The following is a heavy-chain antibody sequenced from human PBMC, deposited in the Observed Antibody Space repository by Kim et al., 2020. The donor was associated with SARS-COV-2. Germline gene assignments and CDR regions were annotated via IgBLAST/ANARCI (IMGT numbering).Heavy chain of an antibody. CDR1: GGSISSSSYY. Sequence: SETLSLTCTVSGGSISSSSYYWGWIRQPPGKGLEWIGSIYYSGSTYYNPSLKSRVTISVDTSKNQFSLKLSSVTAADTAVYYCARPAKRGNALDYWGQGT. V-gene: IGHV4-39*01. J-gene: IGHJ4*02. D-gene: IGHD4-4*01. CDR2: IYYSGST. CDR3: ARPAKRGNALDY.